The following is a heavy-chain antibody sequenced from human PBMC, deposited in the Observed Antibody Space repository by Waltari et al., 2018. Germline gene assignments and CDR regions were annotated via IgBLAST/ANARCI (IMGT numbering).Heavy chain of an antibody. CDR3: AGDRAIGLFFDY. CDR1: GDSISGNYW. Sequence: HVQLQESGQGLVKPSGTLSLTCAVSGDSISGNYWWSWVRQSPEKGLEWIGQVYHSGKTHYNPSLQSRVTISVDKPKNQFSLNLNSVTAADTAVYYCAGDRAIGLFFDYWGRGTLVTVSS. J-gene: IGHJ4*02. CDR2: VYHSGKT. V-gene: IGHV4-4*02. D-gene: IGHD2-2*01.